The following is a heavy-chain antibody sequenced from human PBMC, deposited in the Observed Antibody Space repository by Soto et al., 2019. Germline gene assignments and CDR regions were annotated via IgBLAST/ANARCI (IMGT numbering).Heavy chain of an antibody. D-gene: IGHD4-17*01. V-gene: IGHV3-30*03. CDR3: ARGPSYSDSYFDY. Sequence: GGSLRLSCAASGFSFSTYGMHWVRQAPGKGLEWVAFISNDGNNKYYADSVEGRFTISRDNSKNTVYLQMNSLRLEDTAVYYCARGPSYSDSYFDYWGQGTLVTVSS. J-gene: IGHJ4*02. CDR1: GFSFSTYG. CDR2: ISNDGNNK.